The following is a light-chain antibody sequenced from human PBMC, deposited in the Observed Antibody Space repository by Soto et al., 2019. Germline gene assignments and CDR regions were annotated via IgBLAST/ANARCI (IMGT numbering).Light chain of an antibody. CDR2: AAS. V-gene: IGKV1-12*01. Sequence: DIQMPQSPSSLSASVGDRVSFTCRASQDINNWLAWYQQKPGKAPKLLIYAASSLESGVPSRFSGSGSGTYFTLTINSLQPEDVATYLCQQAKSFPITFGQGTRLEVQ. CDR3: QQAKSFPIT. J-gene: IGKJ5*01. CDR1: QDINNW.